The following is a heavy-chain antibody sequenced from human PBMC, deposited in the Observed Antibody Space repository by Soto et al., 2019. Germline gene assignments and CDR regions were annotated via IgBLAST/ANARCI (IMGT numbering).Heavy chain of an antibody. CDR3: ATGPSSRNRYRQIHY. V-gene: IGHV4-39*01. D-gene: IGHD4-4*01. J-gene: IGHJ4*02. CDR2: IYYTGMT. Sequence: SETLSLTCTVSGTSISSTNYYWGWIRQPPGKGLEWITSIYYTGMTYYNPSLKSRVTISVDTSKNQFSLKLSSVTAADRAVYYCATGPSSRNRYRQIHYLGQGTLVTVSS. CDR1: GTSISSTNYY.